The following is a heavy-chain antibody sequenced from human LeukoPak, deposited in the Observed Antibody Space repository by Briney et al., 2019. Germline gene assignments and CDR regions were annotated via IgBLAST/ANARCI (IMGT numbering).Heavy chain of an antibody. CDR1: GVSISSGGYS. Sequence: QPSETLSLTCAVSGVSISSGGYSWSWIRQPPGKGLEWIGYIYHSGSTYYNPSLKSRVTISVDRSKNQFSLKLSSVTAADTAVYYCARGYSSSWYYFDYWGQGTLVTVSS. D-gene: IGHD6-13*01. CDR3: ARGYSSSWYYFDY. J-gene: IGHJ4*02. V-gene: IGHV4-30-2*01. CDR2: IYHSGST.